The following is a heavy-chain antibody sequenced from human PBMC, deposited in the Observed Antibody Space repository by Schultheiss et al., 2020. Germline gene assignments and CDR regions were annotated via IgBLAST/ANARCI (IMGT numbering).Heavy chain of an antibody. CDR3: ARHKREYGRSFDY. J-gene: IGHJ4*02. D-gene: IGHD3-10*01. CDR2: IWYDGSNK. CDR1: GFTFSGSA. Sequence: GGSLRLSCAASGFTFSGSAMHWVRQAPGKGLEWVAVIWYDGSNKYYADSVKGRFTISRDNAKNSLYLQMNSLRAEDTAVYFCARHKREYGRSFDYWGQGTLVTVSS. V-gene: IGHV3-33*08.